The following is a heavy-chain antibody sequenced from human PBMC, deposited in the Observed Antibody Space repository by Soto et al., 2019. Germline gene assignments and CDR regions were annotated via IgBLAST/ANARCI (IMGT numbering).Heavy chain of an antibody. V-gene: IGHV1-69*13. J-gene: IGHJ6*02. Sequence: SVKVSCKASGGTFSSYAISWVRQAPGQGLEWMGGIIPIFGTANYAQKFQGRVTITADESTSTAYMELSSLRSEDTAVYYCARGWANYVFWSGYQIYYYYGMDVWGQWTTVTVSS. CDR2: IIPIFGTA. D-gene: IGHD3-3*01. CDR3: ARGWANYVFWSGYQIYYYYGMDV. CDR1: GGTFSSYA.